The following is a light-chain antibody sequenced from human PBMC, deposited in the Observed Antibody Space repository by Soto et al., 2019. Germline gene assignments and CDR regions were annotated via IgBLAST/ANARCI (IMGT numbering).Light chain of an antibody. J-gene: IGKJ1*01. Sequence: DIQMTQSPSSLSASVGDRVTITCRASQGISNYLAWYQQQPGKVPKLLIYVASTLQSVVPSRFSGSGSGTDFTLTIRSLQPEDVATYYCQKYNSAPWTFGQGTKVEIK. CDR3: QKYNSAPWT. CDR1: QGISNY. CDR2: VAS. V-gene: IGKV1-27*01.